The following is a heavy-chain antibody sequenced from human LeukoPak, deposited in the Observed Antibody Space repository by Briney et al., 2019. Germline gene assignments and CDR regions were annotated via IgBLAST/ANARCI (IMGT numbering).Heavy chain of an antibody. CDR1: GFTFFRFN. V-gene: IGHV3-7*01. Sequence: PGGSLRLSCAGSGFTFFRFNMNWVRQAPGKGLEWVANINQDGSKKYFVDSVKGRFTISRDNAKNSLYLQMNSLRAEDTGVYYCARENWGSSDYWGQGTLVTVSS. D-gene: IGHD7-27*01. J-gene: IGHJ4*02. CDR2: INQDGSKK. CDR3: ARENWGSSDY.